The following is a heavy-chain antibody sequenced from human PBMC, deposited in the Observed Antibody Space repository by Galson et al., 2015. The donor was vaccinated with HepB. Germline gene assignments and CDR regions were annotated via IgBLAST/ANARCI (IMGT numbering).Heavy chain of an antibody. D-gene: IGHD3-22*01. J-gene: IGHJ5*02. CDR3: TTGSYYDSSGYRGVKS. Sequence: SLRLSCAASGFTFSNAWMSWVRQAPGKGLEWVGRIKSKTDGGTTDYAAPVKGRFTISRDDSKNTLYLQMNSLKTEDTAVYYCTTGSYYDSSGYRGVKSWGQGTLVTVSS. CDR2: IKSKTDGGTT. V-gene: IGHV3-15*01. CDR1: GFTFSNAW.